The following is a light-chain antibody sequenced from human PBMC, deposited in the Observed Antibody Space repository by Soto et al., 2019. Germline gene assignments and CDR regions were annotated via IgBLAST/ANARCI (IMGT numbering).Light chain of an antibody. J-gene: IGKJ1*01. V-gene: IGKV3-15*01. CDR2: GAS. CDR1: QSVSID. Sequence: EIMMTQSPAALAVSPGERATRSCRASQSVSIDLSWYQQTPGQAPRLLIYGASTSATGIPARFSGSASGTEFTLTISSLQSEDFTVYYCQQYNKWPLTFGQGTKVDIK. CDR3: QQYNKWPLT.